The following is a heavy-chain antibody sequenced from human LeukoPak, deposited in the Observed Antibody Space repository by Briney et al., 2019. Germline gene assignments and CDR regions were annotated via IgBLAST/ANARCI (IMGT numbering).Heavy chain of an antibody. Sequence: ASVKVSCKASGYTFTAYYMYWVRQAPGQGLEWMGRINPNSGGTNYPQKFQGRVTMTRDTSITTAYMELSTLTSDDTAVYYCATSSEGGYSYGSDIDYWGQGTLVTVSS. V-gene: IGHV1-2*06. D-gene: IGHD5-18*01. CDR1: GYTFTAYY. J-gene: IGHJ4*02. CDR2: INPNSGGT. CDR3: ATSSEGGYSYGSDIDY.